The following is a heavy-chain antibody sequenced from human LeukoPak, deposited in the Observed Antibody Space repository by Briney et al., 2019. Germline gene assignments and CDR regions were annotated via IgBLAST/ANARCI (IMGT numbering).Heavy chain of an antibody. CDR1: GGTFSSYS. D-gene: IGHD3-10*01. V-gene: IGHV1-69*13. CDR3: ARGGSGSGNYYHPVSGGYWFDP. Sequence: SVKVSCKASGGTFSSYSISWVRQAPGEGREWMGGIIPIFRTPNYAQKFQGRVTITADDSTSTAYMDLSSLRSEDTAVYYCARGGSGSGNYYHPVSGGYWFDPWGQGTLVTVSS. CDR2: IIPIFRTP. J-gene: IGHJ5*02.